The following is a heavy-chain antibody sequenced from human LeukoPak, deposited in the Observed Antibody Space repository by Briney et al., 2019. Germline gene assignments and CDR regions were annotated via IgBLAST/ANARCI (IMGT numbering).Heavy chain of an antibody. CDR1: GGSFSGYY. J-gene: IGHJ6*03. CDR2: INHIGST. Sequence: PSETLSLTCAVYGGSFSGYYWSWIRQPPGKGLEWIGEINHIGSTNYTPSLKSRVTISVDTSKNQFSLKLSSVTAADTAVYYCARGRYSSSWYGYYYYMDVWGKGTTVTVSS. V-gene: IGHV4-34*01. CDR3: ARGRYSSSWYGYYYYMDV. D-gene: IGHD6-13*01.